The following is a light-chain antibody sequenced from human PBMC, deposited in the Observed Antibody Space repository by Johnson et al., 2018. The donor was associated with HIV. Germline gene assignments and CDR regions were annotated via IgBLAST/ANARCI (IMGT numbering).Light chain of an antibody. CDR2: ENN. CDR1: SSDMGNYA. CDR3: GTWDSSLGYF. J-gene: IGLJ1*01. V-gene: IGLV1-51*02. Sequence: QSVLTQPPSVSAAPGQKVTISCSGSSSDMGNYAVSWYQQLPGTAPKLLIYENNKRPSGIPDRFSGSKSGTSATLGITGLQTGDEADYYCGTWDSSLGYFFGTGTKVTVL.